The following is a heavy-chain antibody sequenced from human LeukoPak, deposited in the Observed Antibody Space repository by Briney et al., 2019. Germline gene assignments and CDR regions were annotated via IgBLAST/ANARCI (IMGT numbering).Heavy chain of an antibody. CDR3: AREIGNWNYIDY. D-gene: IGHD1-1*01. J-gene: IGHJ4*02. V-gene: IGHV4-4*07. CDR1: GGSISSYY. CDR2: IYSSGST. Sequence: PSETLSLTCSVSGGSISSYYWNWIRQPAGKGLEWIGRIYSSGSTNYNPSLKTRVTMSVDTSKNQFSLKLSSVTAADTAVYYCAREIGNWNYIDYWGQGTLVTVSS.